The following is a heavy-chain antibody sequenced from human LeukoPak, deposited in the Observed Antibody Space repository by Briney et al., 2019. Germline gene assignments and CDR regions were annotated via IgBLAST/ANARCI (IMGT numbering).Heavy chain of an antibody. Sequence: PGGSLRLSCATSGFTFSSHGMHWVRQPPGKGLEWVALISYDGSSEYLVDSVKGRFTISRDNSKNTVSLQMNSLRPEDTAVYYCARDRPYFDYWGQGTLVTVSS. J-gene: IGHJ4*02. CDR3: ARDRPYFDY. CDR2: ISYDGSSE. CDR1: GFTFSSHG. V-gene: IGHV3-30*03.